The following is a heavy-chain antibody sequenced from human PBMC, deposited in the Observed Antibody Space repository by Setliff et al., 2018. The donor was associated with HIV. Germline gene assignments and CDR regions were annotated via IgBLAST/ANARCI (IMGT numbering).Heavy chain of an antibody. CDR3: ARNRVPSSL. V-gene: IGHV4-61*08. J-gene: IGHJ4*02. Sequence: SETLSLTCTVSGGSISRGDYYWSWIRQPPGKGLEWIGSIYYTGSTDYNPSLMSRVTISLDTPKNQFSLKLNSVIAADTAVYYCARNRVPSSLWGQGTLVTVSS. D-gene: IGHD3-10*01. CDR2: IYYTGST. CDR1: GGSISRGDYY.